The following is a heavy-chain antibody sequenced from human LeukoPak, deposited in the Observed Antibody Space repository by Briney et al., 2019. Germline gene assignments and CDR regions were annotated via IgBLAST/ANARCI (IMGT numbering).Heavy chain of an antibody. D-gene: IGHD6-6*01. V-gene: IGHV3-11*06. J-gene: IGHJ4*02. CDR2: ISSSSIYT. Sequence: GGSLRHSCAASGFALSDYYMSWIRQAPGKGLEWVSYISSSSIYTNYADSVKGRFTISRDNAKNSLYLQMNSLRAEGTAVYYCARDREYYFDYWGQGTLVTVSS. CDR1: GFALSDYY. CDR3: ARDREYYFDY.